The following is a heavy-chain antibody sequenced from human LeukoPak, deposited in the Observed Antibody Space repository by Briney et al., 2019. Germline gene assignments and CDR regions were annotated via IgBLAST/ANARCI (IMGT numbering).Heavy chain of an antibody. CDR3: ASQVMITFGGVIVVPCDDY. CDR2: IYYSGST. J-gene: IGHJ4*02. V-gene: IGHV4-39*01. D-gene: IGHD3-16*02. CDR1: GGSISSSSYY. Sequence: SETLSLTCTVSGGSISSSSYYWGWIRQPPGKGLEWIGSIYYSGSTYYNPSLKSRVTISVDTSKNQFSLKLSSVTAADTAVYYCASQVMITFGGVIVVPCDDYWGQGTLVTVSS.